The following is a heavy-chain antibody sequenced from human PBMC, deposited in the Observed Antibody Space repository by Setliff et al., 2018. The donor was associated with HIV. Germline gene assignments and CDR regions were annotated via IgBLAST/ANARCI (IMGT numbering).Heavy chain of an antibody. Sequence: SETLSLTCTVSSGSISSSRYYWGWISQPPEKGLELIGNIYYTGNTNDNPSRKSRVTISVDTSKTQFSLKLRSVTVADTATYYCARATSPRPRLRGGWFDPWGQGILVTVSS. CDR2: IYYTGNT. CDR3: ARATSPRPRLRGGWFDP. J-gene: IGHJ5*02. CDR1: SGSISSSRYY. V-gene: IGHV4-39*01. D-gene: IGHD3-16*01.